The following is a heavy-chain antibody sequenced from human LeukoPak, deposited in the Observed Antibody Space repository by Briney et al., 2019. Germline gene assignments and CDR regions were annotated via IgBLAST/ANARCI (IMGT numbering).Heavy chain of an antibody. CDR3: AKFTRTLVRGALVN. D-gene: IGHD3-10*01. J-gene: IGHJ4*02. CDR2: ISYDGSNK. V-gene: IGHV3-30*04. CDR1: GFTFSSYA. Sequence: PPGRSLRLSCAASGFTFSSYAMHWVRQAPGKGLEWVAVISYDGSNKYYADSVKGRFTISRDNSKNTLYLQMNSLRAEDTAVYYCAKFTRTLVRGALVNWGQGTLVTVSS.